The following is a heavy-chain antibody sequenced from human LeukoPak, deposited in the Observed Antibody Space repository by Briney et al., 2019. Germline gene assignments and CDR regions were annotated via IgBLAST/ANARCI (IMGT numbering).Heavy chain of an antibody. V-gene: IGHV1-2*02. Sequence: SVKLSCKASGYTFTGYYMHWVRQAPGQGLEWMGWINPNSGGANYAQKFQGRVTVTRDTSISTAYMELSRLRSDDTAVYYCARVPMTQDWDYWGQGTLVTVSS. CDR3: ARVPMTQDWDY. J-gene: IGHJ4*02. CDR1: GYTFTGYY. CDR2: INPNSGGA. D-gene: IGHD2-2*01.